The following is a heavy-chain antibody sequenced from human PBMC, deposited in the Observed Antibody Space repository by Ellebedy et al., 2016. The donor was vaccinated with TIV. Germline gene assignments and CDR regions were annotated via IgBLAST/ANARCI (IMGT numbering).Heavy chain of an antibody. D-gene: IGHD5-12*01. CDR2: IDWDDDK. V-gene: IGHV2-70*11. Sequence: TLSLTCTVSGGSISNYYWSWIRQPPGKALEWLARIDWDDDKYYRTSLKTRLTISKDTSKNQVVLTMTNMDPVDTATFYCARAIVAKVPYYYYYGMDVWGQGTTVTVSS. J-gene: IGHJ6*02. CDR3: ARAIVAKVPYYYYYGMDV. CDR1: GGSISNYY.